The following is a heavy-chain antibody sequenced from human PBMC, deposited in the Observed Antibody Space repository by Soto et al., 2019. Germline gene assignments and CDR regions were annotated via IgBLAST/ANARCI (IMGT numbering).Heavy chain of an antibody. CDR3: ARWQSYGDPGSYMDV. J-gene: IGHJ6*03. Sequence: EVQLVESGGGLVQPGGSLRLSCAASGFTFSSYWMHWVRQAPGKGLVWVSRINSDGSSTSYADSVKGRFTISRDNAKNTLYLQMNSMRAEEKAVYYCARWQSYGDPGSYMDVWGKGTTVTVSS. V-gene: IGHV3-74*01. CDR1: GFTFSSYW. CDR2: INSDGSST. D-gene: IGHD4-17*01.